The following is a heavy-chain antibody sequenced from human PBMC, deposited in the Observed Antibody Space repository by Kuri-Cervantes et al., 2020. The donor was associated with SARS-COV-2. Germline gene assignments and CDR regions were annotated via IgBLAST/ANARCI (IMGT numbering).Heavy chain of an antibody. CDR3: ASASGYDFPLYY. J-gene: IGHJ4*01. V-gene: IGHV4-34*01. CDR1: GGSFSGYY. CDR2: INHSGST. Sequence: GSLRLSCAVYGGSFSGYYWSWIRQPPGKGLEWIGEINHSGSTNYTPSLKSHVTISVDTSKNQFSLKLSSVTAADPAVYYCASASGYDFPLYYWGQGTLVTVSS. D-gene: IGHD5-12*01.